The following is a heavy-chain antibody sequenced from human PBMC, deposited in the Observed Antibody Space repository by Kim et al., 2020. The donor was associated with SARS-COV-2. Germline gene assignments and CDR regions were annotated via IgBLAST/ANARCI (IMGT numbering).Heavy chain of an antibody. CDR1: GGTFSSYA. Sequence: SVKVSCKASGGTFSSYAISWVRQAPGQGLEWMGGIIPIFGTANYAQKFQGRVTITADESTSTAYMELSSLRSEDTAVYYCARGPATMVRGRLLYFDYWGQGTLVTVSS. CDR3: ARGPATMVRGRLLYFDY. D-gene: IGHD3-10*01. CDR2: IIPIFGTA. J-gene: IGHJ4*02. V-gene: IGHV1-69*13.